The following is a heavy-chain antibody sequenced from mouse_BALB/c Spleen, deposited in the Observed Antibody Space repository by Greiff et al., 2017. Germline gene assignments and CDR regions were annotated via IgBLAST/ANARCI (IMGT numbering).Heavy chain of an antibody. D-gene: IGHD3-1*01. Sequence: VQLKQSGAELVKPGASVKLSCTASGFNIKDTYMHWVKQRPEQGLEWIGRIDPANGNTKYDPKFQGKATITADTSSNTAYLQLSSLTSEDTAVYYCARQLGPEAIDAMDYWGQGTSVTVSS. CDR2: IDPANGNT. CDR1: GFNIKDTY. J-gene: IGHJ4*01. V-gene: IGHV14-3*02. CDR3: ARQLGPEAIDAMDY.